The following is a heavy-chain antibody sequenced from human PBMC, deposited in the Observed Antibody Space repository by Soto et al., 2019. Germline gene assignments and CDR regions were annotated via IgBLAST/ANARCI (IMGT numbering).Heavy chain of an antibody. J-gene: IGHJ6*02. V-gene: IGHV3-53*01. CDR3: ARESGYSSSSYYYGMDV. Sequence: GGSLRLSCAASGFTVSSNYMSWVRQAPGKGLEWVSVIYSGGSTYYADSVKGRFTISRDNSKNTLYLQMSSLRAEDTAVYYCARESGYSSSSYYYGMDVWGQGTTVTVSS. CDR1: GFTVSSNY. D-gene: IGHD6-13*01. CDR2: IYSGGST.